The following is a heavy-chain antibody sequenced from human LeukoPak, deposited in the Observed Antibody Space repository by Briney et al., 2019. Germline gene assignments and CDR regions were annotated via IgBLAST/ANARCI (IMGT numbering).Heavy chain of an antibody. CDR2: IYYSGST. J-gene: IGHJ6*02. V-gene: IGHV4-31*03. CDR3: ARGRSNYYDSSGYYDHYYYGMDV. Sequence: SQTPSLTCTVSGGSISSGGYYWSWIRQHPGKGLEWIGYIYYSGSTYYNPSLKSRVSISVDTSKNQFSLKLSSVTAADTAVYYCARGRSNYYDSSGYYDHYYYGMDVWGQGTTVTVSS. D-gene: IGHD3-22*01. CDR1: GGSISSGGYY.